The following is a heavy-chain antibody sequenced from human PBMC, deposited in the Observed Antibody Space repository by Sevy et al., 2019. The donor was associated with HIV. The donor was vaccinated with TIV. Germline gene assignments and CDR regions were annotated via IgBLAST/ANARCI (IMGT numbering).Heavy chain of an antibody. CDR1: GLTVSSNF. V-gene: IGHV3-66*01. J-gene: IGHJ6*02. CDR3: ARGYSYGYGMDV. Sequence: GGSLRLSCAASGLTVSSNFMSWVRQAPGKGLEWVSVIYIGGSTYYADSVKGRFTISRDNAKNTLYLQMNSLRAEDTALYYCARGYSYGYGMDVWGQGTTVTVSS. CDR2: IYIGGST. D-gene: IGHD5-18*01.